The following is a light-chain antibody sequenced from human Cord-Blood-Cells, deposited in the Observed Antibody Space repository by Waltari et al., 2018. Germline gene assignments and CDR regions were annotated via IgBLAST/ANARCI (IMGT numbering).Light chain of an antibody. V-gene: IGLV2-14*01. Sequence: QSALTQPASVSGSPGQSITISCTGTSSDGGGYNYVSWYQQHPGKAPKLMIYDVSKGPSGVSNRLSGSKSGNTASLTISGLQAEDEADYYCSSYTSSSAWVFGGGTKLTVL. CDR2: DVS. CDR3: SSYTSSSAWV. CDR1: SSDGGGYNY. J-gene: IGLJ3*02.